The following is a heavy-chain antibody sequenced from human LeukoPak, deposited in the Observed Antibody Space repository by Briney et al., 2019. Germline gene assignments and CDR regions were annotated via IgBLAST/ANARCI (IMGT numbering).Heavy chain of an antibody. CDR3: AANGYYTIEY. CDR2: IYHSGST. Sequence: SGTLSLTCAVSGGSISSSNWWSWVRQPPGKGLEWIGEIYHSGSTNYNPSLKRRVTISVDKSKNQFSLNFNSMSAADSAVYYCAANGYYTIEYWGQGTLVTVSS. J-gene: IGHJ4*02. D-gene: IGHD1-26*01. V-gene: IGHV4-4*02. CDR1: GGSISSSNW.